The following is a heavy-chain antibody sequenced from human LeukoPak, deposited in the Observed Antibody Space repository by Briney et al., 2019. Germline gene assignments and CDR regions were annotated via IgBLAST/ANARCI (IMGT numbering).Heavy chain of an antibody. D-gene: IGHD1-26*01. J-gene: IGHJ4*02. CDR1: GFTFSSYW. Sequence: GGSLRLSCAASGFTFSSYWMSWVRQAPGKGLEWVANIKQDGSEKYYVDSVKGRFTISRDNAENSLYLQMNSLRAEDTAVYYCARAGAWWELLHFDYWGQGTLVTVSS. V-gene: IGHV3-7*04. CDR3: ARAGAWWELLHFDY. CDR2: IKQDGSEK.